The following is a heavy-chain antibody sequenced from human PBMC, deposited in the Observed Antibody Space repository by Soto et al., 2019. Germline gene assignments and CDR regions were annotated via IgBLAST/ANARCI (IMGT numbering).Heavy chain of an antibody. CDR1: GYTFTSYY. Sequence: ASVKVSCKASGYTFTSYYMHWVRQAPGQGLEWMGIINPSGGSTSYAQKFQGRVTMTRDTSTSTVYMELSSLRSEDTAVYYCAKGRVVAASDYYYYGMDVWGQGTTVTVSS. V-gene: IGHV1-46*01. CDR2: INPSGGST. J-gene: IGHJ6*02. CDR3: AKGRVVAASDYYYYGMDV. D-gene: IGHD2-15*01.